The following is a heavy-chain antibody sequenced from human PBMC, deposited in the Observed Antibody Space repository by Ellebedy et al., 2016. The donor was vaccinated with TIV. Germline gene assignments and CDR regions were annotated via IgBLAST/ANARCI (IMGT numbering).Heavy chain of an antibody. CDR2: ISWDSVTI. D-gene: IGHD5-18*01. CDR3: ASSGVTGLDAFDI. Sequence: SLKISXAASGFTFENYTMHWVRRAPGKGLEWVSGISWDSVTIGCADSVKGRFSMSRDNAKNSLYLQMNSLRVEGTALYYCASSGVTGLDAFDIWGQGTMVTVSS. V-gene: IGHV3-9*01. J-gene: IGHJ3*02. CDR1: GFTFENYT.